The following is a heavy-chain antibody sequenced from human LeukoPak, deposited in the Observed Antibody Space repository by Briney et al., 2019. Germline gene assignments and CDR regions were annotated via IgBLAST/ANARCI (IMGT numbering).Heavy chain of an antibody. CDR1: GYTFTSYG. CDR2: ISAYNGNT. J-gene: IGHJ4*02. V-gene: IGHV1-18*01. D-gene: IGHD6-19*01. CDR3: ARLFKGSGWTFYFDY. Sequence: ASVKVSCKASGYTFTSYGISWVRQAPGQGLEWMGWISAYNGNTNYAQKLQGRVTMTTDTSTSTAYMELRGLRSDDTAVYYCARLFKGSGWTFYFDYWGQGTLVTVSS.